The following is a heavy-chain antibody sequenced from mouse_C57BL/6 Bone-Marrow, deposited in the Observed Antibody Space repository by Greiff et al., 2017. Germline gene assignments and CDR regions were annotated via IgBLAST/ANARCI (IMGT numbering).Heavy chain of an antibody. Sequence: QVQLQQPGAELVMPGASVKLSCKASGYTFTSYWMHWVKQRPGQGLEWIGELDPSDSYTNYNQKFKGKSTLTVDQSSSTAYMQLNSLTSEDSAVYYCARGYDYDYAMDYWGQGTSVTVSS. CDR1: GYTFTSYW. J-gene: IGHJ4*01. CDR2: LDPSDSYT. CDR3: ARGYDYDYAMDY. V-gene: IGHV1-69*01. D-gene: IGHD2-4*01.